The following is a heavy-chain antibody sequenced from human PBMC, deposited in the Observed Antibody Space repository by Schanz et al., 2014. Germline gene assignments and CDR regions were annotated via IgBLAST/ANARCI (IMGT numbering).Heavy chain of an antibody. J-gene: IGHJ5*02. CDR2: IIPILGIA. CDR3: ARDRRRYCSTASCLHDNWFDP. V-gene: IGHV1-69*08. CDR1: GGTFSTYT. Sequence: QVQLVQSGAEVKKPGSSVKVSCKASGGTFSTYTISWVRQAPGQGLEWMGRIIPILGIANYAQKFQGRVTMTTDTSTGTAYMELRSLRSDDTAVYYCARDRRRYCSTASCLHDNWFDPWGQGTLVTVSS. D-gene: IGHD2-2*01.